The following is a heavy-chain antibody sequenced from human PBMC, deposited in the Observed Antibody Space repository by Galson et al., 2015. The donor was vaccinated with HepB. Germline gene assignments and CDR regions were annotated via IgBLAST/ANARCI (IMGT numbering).Heavy chain of an antibody. V-gene: IGHV1-46*01. CDR1: GYTFSTYS. CDR3: ARAAQFLGNYDY. CDR2: INPSGGST. D-gene: IGHD1-7*01. Sequence: SVKVSCKASGYTFSTYSITWVRQAPGQGLEWMGIINPSGGSTSYAQKFQGRVTMTRDTSTSTVYMELNSLRSEDTAVYYCARAAQFLGNYDYWGQGTLVTVSS. J-gene: IGHJ4*02.